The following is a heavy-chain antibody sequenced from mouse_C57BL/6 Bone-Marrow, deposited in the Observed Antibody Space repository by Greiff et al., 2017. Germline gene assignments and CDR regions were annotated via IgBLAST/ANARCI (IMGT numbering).Heavy chain of an antibody. CDR3: AILYYFDD. V-gene: IGHV1-81*01. J-gene: IGHJ2*01. Sequence: VQLQESGAELARPGASVKLSCKASGYTFTSYGISWVKQRTGQGLEWIGEIYPRGGNTYYNEKFKGKATLTAAKSSSTAYMELRSLTCEDSAVDFSAILYYFDDWGKGTTLTVSS. CDR2: IYPRGGNT. CDR1: GYTFTSYG.